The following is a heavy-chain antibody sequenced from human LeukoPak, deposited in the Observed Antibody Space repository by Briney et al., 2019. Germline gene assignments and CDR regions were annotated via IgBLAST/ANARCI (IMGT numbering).Heavy chain of an antibody. V-gene: IGHV3-23*01. CDR3: ARDKGGWLLSEYDY. D-gene: IGHD5-24*01. J-gene: IGHJ4*02. Sequence: GGSLRLSCAASGFTFSSYAMSWVRQAPGKGLEWVSAISGSGGSTYYADSVKGRFTISRDNAKNSLYLQMNSLRAEDTAVYYCARDKGGWLLSEYDYWGQGTLVTVSS. CDR1: GFTFSSYA. CDR2: ISGSGGST.